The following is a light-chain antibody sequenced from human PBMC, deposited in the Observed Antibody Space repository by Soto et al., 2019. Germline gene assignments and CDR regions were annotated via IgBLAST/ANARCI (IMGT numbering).Light chain of an antibody. CDR3: SSYTSSSTLV. CDR2: DVS. J-gene: IGLJ2*01. Sequence: QSALTQPASVSGSPGQSITISCTGTSSDVGGYNYVSWYQQHPGKAPKLMIYDVSYRPSGVSNRFSGSKSGNTASLTISGLQAEDEADYYFSSYTSSSTLVFGGGTQLTVL. CDR1: SSDVGGYNY. V-gene: IGLV2-14*01.